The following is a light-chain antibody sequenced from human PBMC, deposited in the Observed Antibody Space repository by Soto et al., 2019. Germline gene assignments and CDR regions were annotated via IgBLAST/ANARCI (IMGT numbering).Light chain of an antibody. CDR3: QSYDSSLSAYV. J-gene: IGLJ1*01. CDR2: RNN. CDR1: SSNIGAGYD. V-gene: IGLV1-40*01. Sequence: QSVLTQPPSVSGAPGQRVTISCTGSSSNIGAGYDVHWYQQLPGTAPKLLIFRNNNRPSGVPDRFSGSKSGTSASLAITGLQAEDEADYYCQSYDSSLSAYVFATGTKVPS.